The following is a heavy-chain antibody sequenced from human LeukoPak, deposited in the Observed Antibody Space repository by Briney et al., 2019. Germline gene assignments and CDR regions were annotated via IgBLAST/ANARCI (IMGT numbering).Heavy chain of an antibody. V-gene: IGHV6-1*01. Sequence: SQTLSLTCAISGDSVSSNSAAWNWIRQSPSRGLEWLGRTYYRSKWYNDYAVSVKSRITINPDTSKNQSSLQLNSVTPEDTAVYYCARDHPMENYYDSSGYHYYYYYGMDVWGQGTTVTVSS. D-gene: IGHD3-22*01. CDR3: ARDHPMENYYDSSGYHYYYYYGMDV. CDR1: GDSVSSNSAA. J-gene: IGHJ6*02. CDR2: TYYRSKWYN.